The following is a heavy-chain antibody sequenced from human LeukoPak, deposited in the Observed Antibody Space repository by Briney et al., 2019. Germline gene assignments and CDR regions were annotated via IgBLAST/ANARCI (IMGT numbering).Heavy chain of an antibody. J-gene: IGHJ4*02. Sequence: PSETLSLTCAVYGGSFSGYYWSWIRQPPGKGLEWIGEINHSGSTNYNPSLKSRVTISVDTSKNQFSLKLSSVTAADTAVYYCARALYCSSTSCYQIFDYWGQGTLVTVSS. CDR2: INHSGST. CDR1: GGSFSGYY. V-gene: IGHV4-34*01. CDR3: ARALYCSSTSCYQIFDY. D-gene: IGHD2-2*01.